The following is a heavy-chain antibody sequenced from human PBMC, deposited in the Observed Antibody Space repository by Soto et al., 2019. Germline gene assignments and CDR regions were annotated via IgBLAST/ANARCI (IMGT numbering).Heavy chain of an antibody. D-gene: IGHD3-3*01. CDR2: INPNSGGT. V-gene: IGHV1-2*02. J-gene: IGHJ3*02. Sequence: GASVKVSFKASGYTFTGYYMHWVRQAPGQGLEWMGWINPNSGGTNYAQKFQGRVTMTRDTSISTAYMELSRLRSDDTAVYYCARGNNYDFWSGYSGAFDIWGQGTMVTVSS. CDR3: ARGNNYDFWSGYSGAFDI. CDR1: GYTFTGYY.